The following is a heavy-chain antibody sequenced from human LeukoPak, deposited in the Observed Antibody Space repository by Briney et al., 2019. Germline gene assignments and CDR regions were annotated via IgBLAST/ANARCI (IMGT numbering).Heavy chain of an antibody. V-gene: IGHV1-18*01. D-gene: IGHD6-6*01. J-gene: IGHJ4*02. CDR2: ISVYNSNT. CDR1: GYTFTSCG. Sequence: GASVKVSCKASGYTFTSCGISWVRQAPGQGLEWMGWISVYNSNTNYAQNFQGRLTMTTDASTRTAYMELRSLRSDDTAVYYCARDFPGRLGKAARPIFDFWGQGTPVTVSS. CDR3: ARDFPGRLGKAARPIFDF.